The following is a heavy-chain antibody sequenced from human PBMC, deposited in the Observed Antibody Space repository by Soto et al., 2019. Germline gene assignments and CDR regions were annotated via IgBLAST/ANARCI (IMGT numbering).Heavy chain of an antibody. CDR1: GGSISSSSYY. CDR3: AREGYSSGRDVAFDY. Sequence: SETLSLTCTVSGGSISSSSYYWGWIRQPPGKGLEWIGSIYYSGSTYYNPSLKSRVTISVDTSKNQFSLKLSSVTAADTAVYYCAREGYSSGRDVAFDYWGQGTLVTVSS. J-gene: IGHJ4*02. CDR2: IYYSGST. V-gene: IGHV4-39*02. D-gene: IGHD6-19*01.